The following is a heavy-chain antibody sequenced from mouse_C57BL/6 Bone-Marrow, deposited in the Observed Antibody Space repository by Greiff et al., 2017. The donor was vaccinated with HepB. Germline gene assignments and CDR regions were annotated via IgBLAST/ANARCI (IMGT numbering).Heavy chain of an antibody. J-gene: IGHJ3*01. CDR1: GFTFSDYG. V-gene: IGHV5-17*01. CDR2: ISSGSSTI. Sequence: EVKLMESGGGLVKPGGSLKLSCAASGFTFSDYGMHWVRQAPEKGLEWVAYISSGSSTIYYADTVKGRFTISRDNAKNTLFLQMTSLRSEDTAMYYCARVCGNYVRFAYWGQGTLVTVSA. D-gene: IGHD2-1*01. CDR3: ARVCGNYVRFAY.